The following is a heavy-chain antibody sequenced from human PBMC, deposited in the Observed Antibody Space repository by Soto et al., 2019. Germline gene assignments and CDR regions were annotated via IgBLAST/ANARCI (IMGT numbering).Heavy chain of an antibody. D-gene: IGHD2-21*01. CDR3: ARSPAPAYPDFDS. V-gene: IGHV4-59*08. J-gene: IGHJ4*02. CDR2: IYYSGVT. CDR1: DGSVTSYY. Sequence: PSETLSLTCTVSDGSVTSYYWSWIRQPPGKGLEWIGYIYYSGVTNYHPSLDSRVTISVDTSKNQFSLKLRSVTAADTAVYYCARSPAPAYPDFDSWGQGTLVTVSS.